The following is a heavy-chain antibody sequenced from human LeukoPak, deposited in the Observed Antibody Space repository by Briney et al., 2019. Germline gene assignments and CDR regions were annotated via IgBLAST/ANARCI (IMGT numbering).Heavy chain of an antibody. J-gene: IGHJ3*02. CDR2: IYQSGST. Sequence: SGTLSLTCAVSGGSLSRSNWWSWVRQPPGKGLEWIGEIYQSGSTNYNPSLKSRVTILVGNSKNQFSLKVNSVTAADTAVYFCARSVSGSYGALDIWGQGTLVTVSS. CDR3: ARSVSGSYGALDI. CDR1: GGSLSRSNW. D-gene: IGHD1-26*01. V-gene: IGHV4-4*02.